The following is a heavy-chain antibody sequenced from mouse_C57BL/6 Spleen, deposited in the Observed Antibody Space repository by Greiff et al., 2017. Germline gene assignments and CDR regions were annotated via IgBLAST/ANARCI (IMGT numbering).Heavy chain of an antibody. D-gene: IGHD1-1*01. CDR3: ASGGDYYGSPFAY. J-gene: IGHJ3*01. CDR2: IWGVGST. CDR1: GFSLTSYG. Sequence: VQGVESGPGLVAPSQSLSITCTVSGFSLTSYGVDWVRQSPGKGLEWLGVIWGVGSTNYNSALKSRLSISKDNSKSQIFLKMNSLQTDDTTMYYCASGGDYYGSPFAYWGQGTLVTVSA. V-gene: IGHV2-6*01.